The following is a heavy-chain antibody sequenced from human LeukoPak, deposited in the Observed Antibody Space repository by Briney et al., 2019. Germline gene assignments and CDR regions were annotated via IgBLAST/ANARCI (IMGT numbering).Heavy chain of an antibody. D-gene: IGHD3-10*01. CDR3: ARVFYGSGSYYNALDY. CDR1: GFTFSSYG. CDR2: IYSGGST. J-gene: IGHJ4*02. V-gene: IGHV3-53*01. Sequence: GGSLRLSCTVSGFTFSSYGMHWVRQAPGKGLEWDSVIYSGGSTYYADSVKGRFTISRDNSKNTLYLQMNSLRAEDTAVYYCARVFYGSGSYYNALDYWGQGTLVTVSS.